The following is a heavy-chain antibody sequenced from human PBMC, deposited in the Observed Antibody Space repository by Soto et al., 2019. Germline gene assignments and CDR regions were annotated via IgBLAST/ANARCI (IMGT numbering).Heavy chain of an antibody. Sequence: GASVKVSCKASGYTFTSYGISWVRQAPGQGLEWMGWISAYNGNANYAQKLQGRVTMTTDTSTSTAYMELRSLRSDDTAVYYCARSLYYYDSSGVHFDYWGQGTLVTVSS. J-gene: IGHJ4*02. CDR3: ARSLYYYDSSGVHFDY. CDR2: ISAYNGNA. CDR1: GYTFTSYG. V-gene: IGHV1-18*01. D-gene: IGHD3-22*01.